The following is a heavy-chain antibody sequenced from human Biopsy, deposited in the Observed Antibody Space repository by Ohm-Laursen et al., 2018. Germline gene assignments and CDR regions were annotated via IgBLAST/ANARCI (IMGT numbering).Heavy chain of an antibody. V-gene: IGHV3-30*18. J-gene: IGHJ6*02. CDR3: AKDRYNYTPIGGFSMNV. CDR1: GFTFNNYG. CDR2: IFYDGSNT. Sequence: LSLTCAASGFTFNNYGMQWVRQAPGKGLEWVAFIFYDGSNTYYADSVKGRFTISRDNSRDTLYLQMSSLRAEDTAVYYCAKDRYNYTPIGGFSMNVWGQGTTVTVSS. D-gene: IGHD5-18*01.